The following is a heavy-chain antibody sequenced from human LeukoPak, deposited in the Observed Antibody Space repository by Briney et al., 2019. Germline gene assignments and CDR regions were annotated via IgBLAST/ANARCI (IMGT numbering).Heavy chain of an antibody. CDR3: ARRSYDILTGYYYYYMDV. CDR1: GGSISSSSYY. D-gene: IGHD3-9*01. Sequence: SETLSLTCTVSGGSISSSSYYWGWIRQPPGKGLEWIGSIYYSGSTYYNPSLKSRVTISVDTSKNQFSLKLSSVTAADTAVYYCARRSYDILTGYYYYYMDVWGKGTTVTISS. V-gene: IGHV4-39*01. J-gene: IGHJ6*03. CDR2: IYYSGST.